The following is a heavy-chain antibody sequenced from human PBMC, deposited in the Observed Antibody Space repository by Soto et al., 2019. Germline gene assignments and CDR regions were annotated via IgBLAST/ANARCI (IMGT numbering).Heavy chain of an antibody. D-gene: IGHD3-16*01. CDR1: GDSVISDHYY. Sequence: QLQLQESGPGLVKPSETLSLSCTVSGDSVISDHYYWAWVRQPPGKGLEWIGNVNYRGNSYQNPSLKSRVTITVDTSTNQVSLKLNSVTAADTSVYYCARQGGNKFDYWGQGTLGTVSS. J-gene: IGHJ4*02. CDR2: VNYRGNS. CDR3: ARQGGNKFDY. V-gene: IGHV4-39*01.